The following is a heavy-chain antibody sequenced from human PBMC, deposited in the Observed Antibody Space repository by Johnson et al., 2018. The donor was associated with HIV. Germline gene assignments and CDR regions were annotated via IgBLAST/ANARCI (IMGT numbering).Heavy chain of an antibody. CDR1: GFTFSSDA. CDR3: AKYRPTYSWSYWGAFDI. V-gene: IGHV3-23*04. CDR2: ISGSGGST. D-gene: IGHD1-26*01. Sequence: VQLVEPGGGLVQPGGSLRLSCAASGFTFSSDAMSWVRQAPGKGLEWVSAISGSGGSTYYADSVKGRFNISRDNSKNTLYLQMNSLRAEDTAVYYCAKYRPTYSWSYWGAFDIWGQGTMATVSS. J-gene: IGHJ3*02.